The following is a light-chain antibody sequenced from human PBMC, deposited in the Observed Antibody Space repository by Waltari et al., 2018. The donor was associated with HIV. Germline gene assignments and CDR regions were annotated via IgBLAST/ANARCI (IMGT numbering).Light chain of an antibody. V-gene: IGLV2-14*03. J-gene: IGLJ2*01. CDR2: DVT. Sequence: SALTQPASVSGSPGQSITISRLGASSDIGSFDYVSWYQQHPDKAPKLILYDVTYRPSGVSGRFSGSRSGSMASLTISGLQPEDEADYFCCSYSDSGTILFGGGTRVTVL. CDR3: CSYSDSGTIL. CDR1: SSDIGSFDY.